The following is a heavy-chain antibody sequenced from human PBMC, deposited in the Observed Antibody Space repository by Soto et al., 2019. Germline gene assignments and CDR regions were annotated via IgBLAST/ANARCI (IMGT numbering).Heavy chain of an antibody. Sequence: PGGSLRLSCAASGFTFSSYSMNWVRQAPGKGLEWVSYISSSSSTIYYADSVKGRFTISRDNAKNSLYLQMNSLRDEDTAVYYCARGTNSGYDLYYRGAFDIWGQGTMVTVSS. D-gene: IGHD5-12*01. J-gene: IGHJ3*02. V-gene: IGHV3-48*02. CDR1: GFTFSSYS. CDR3: ARGTNSGYDLYYRGAFDI. CDR2: ISSSSSTI.